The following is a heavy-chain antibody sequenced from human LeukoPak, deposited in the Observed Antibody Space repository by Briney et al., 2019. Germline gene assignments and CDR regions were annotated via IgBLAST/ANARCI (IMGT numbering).Heavy chain of an antibody. Sequence: SETLSLTCSVSGGSISSRFYYWGWVRQPPGKGLEWIGSINYSGSINHNPSFTSRATVSVDTSENQFSLKLSSVTAADTAVYYCARVYYYGSGSYFAYYYYYMDVWGKGTTVTVSS. CDR1: GGSISSRFYY. V-gene: IGHV4-39*07. CDR3: ARVYYYGSGSYFAYYYYYMDV. CDR2: INYSGSI. J-gene: IGHJ6*03. D-gene: IGHD3-10*01.